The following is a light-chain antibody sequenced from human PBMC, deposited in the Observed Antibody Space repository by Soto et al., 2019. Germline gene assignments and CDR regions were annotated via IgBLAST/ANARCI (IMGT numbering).Light chain of an antibody. CDR1: QSIGTY. J-gene: IGKJ2*01. V-gene: IGKV1-39*01. CDR2: AAS. Sequence: DIQMTQSPSSLSASVGDRVVITCRASQSIGTYFNWYQQKPGQAPKLLIYAASNLQSGVPSRFRGSGSGTDFTLSIHSLHPEDFATYYCQQSFDTPYTFGQGTNLE. CDR3: QQSFDTPYT.